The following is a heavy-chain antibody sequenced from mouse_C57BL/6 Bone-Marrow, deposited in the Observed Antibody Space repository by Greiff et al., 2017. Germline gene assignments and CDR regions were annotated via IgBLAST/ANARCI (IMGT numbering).Heavy chain of an antibody. CDR3: ARGLYGNYKDWCAY. CDR1: GYTFTDYY. Sequence: QVQLQQSGPELVKPGASVKISCKASGYTFTDYYINWVKQRPGQGLEWIGWIFPGSGSTYYNEKFKGKATLTVDNSASTASMLLSSLTSEDSAVYFCARGLYGNYKDWCAYWGQGTLVTVSA. V-gene: IGHV1-75*01. J-gene: IGHJ3*01. D-gene: IGHD2-1*01. CDR2: IFPGSGST.